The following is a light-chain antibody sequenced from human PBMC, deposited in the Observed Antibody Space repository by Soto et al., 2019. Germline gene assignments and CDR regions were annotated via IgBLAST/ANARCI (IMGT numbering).Light chain of an antibody. CDR3: HQRSNWYT. CDR2: DAS. CDR1: QSVSSTY. J-gene: IGKJ2*01. V-gene: IGKV3D-20*02. Sequence: EIVLTQSPGTLSLSPGERATLSCRASQSVSSTYLAWYQQKPGQAPRLLIYDASYRATGIPARFSGSGSGTDFTLTISSLEPEDFAVYYCHQRSNWYTFGQGTKLEIK.